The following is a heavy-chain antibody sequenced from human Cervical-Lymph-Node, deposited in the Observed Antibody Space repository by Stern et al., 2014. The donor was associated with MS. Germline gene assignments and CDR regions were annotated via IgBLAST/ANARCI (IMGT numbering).Heavy chain of an antibody. CDR1: GGTFSSYA. CDR3: ARDRRHYDTSGGYYFDS. J-gene: IGHJ4*02. V-gene: IGHV1-69*01. D-gene: IGHD3-22*01. CDR2: IIPIGGTA. Sequence: VQLVESGAEVMKPGSSVKVSCTASGGTFSSYAINWVRQAPGQGPEWMGGIIPIGGTANSDTKVQGRVTITADESTRTAYMELSSLRSEDTAVYYCARDRRHYDTSGGYYFDSWGQGTLVTVSS.